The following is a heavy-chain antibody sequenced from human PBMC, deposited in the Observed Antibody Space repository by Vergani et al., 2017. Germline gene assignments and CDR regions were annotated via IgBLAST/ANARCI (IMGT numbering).Heavy chain of an antibody. CDR2: IYTSGST. D-gene: IGHD3-22*01. V-gene: IGHV4-4*07. CDR1: GGSISSYY. Sequence: QVQLQESGPGLVKPSETLSLTCTVSGGSISSYYWSWIRHPAGKGLEWIWRIYTSGSTNYNPSLKSRVTMSVDTSNNQFSLKLSYVTAADTAVYYCAGGGYYDSSGKEAFDIWGQGTMVTVSS. J-gene: IGHJ3*02. CDR3: AGGGYYDSSGKEAFDI.